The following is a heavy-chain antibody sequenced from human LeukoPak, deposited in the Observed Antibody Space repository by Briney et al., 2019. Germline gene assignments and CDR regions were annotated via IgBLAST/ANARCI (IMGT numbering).Heavy chain of an antibody. J-gene: IGHJ4*02. D-gene: IGHD3-10*01. V-gene: IGHV4-59*01. CDR2: IYYSGST. CDR1: GGSISSYY. CDR3: ARVSTMVRGVFDY. Sequence: SETLSLTCTVSGGSISSYYWSWIRQPPGKGLEWIGYIYYSGSTNYNPPLKSRVTISVDTSKNQFSLKLSSVTAADTAVYYCARVSTMVRGVFDYWGQGTLVTVSS.